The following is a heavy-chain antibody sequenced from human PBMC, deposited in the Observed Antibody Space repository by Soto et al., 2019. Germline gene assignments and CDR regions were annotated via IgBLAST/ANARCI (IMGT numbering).Heavy chain of an antibody. D-gene: IGHD6-19*01. CDR2: MSGSGGTT. J-gene: IGHJ5*02. V-gene: IGHV3-23*01. CDR1: GFTFSSYA. CDR3: ARGAGGSSAWRPLDR. Sequence: GGSLRLSCAASGFTFSSYAISWVRQAPGKGLEWVSIMSGSGGTTFYADSVKGRFTISRADSNNTVYLQMNSLRDEDTALYYCARGAGGSSAWRPLDRWGQGTLVTVSS.